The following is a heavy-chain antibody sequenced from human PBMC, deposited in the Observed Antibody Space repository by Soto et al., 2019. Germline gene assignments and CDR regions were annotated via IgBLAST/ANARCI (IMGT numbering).Heavy chain of an antibody. CDR2: IIPILGIA. D-gene: IGHD1-7*01. CDR3: ARDGITGTTYFDL. J-gene: IGHJ2*01. Sequence: QVQLVQSGAEVKKPGSSVKVSCKSSGGTFSSYTISWVRQAPGQGLEWMGRIIPILGIANYAQNFQGRVTITADKSTSTAYMELSSLRTEDTAVYYCARDGITGTTYFDLWGRGTLVTVSS. V-gene: IGHV1-69*08. CDR1: GGTFSSYT.